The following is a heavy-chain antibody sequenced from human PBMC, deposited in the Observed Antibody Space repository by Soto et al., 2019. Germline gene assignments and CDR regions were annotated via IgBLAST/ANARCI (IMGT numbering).Heavy chain of an antibody. J-gene: IGHJ4*02. CDR1: GFTFSSYG. CDR2: ISYDGSDK. CDR3: AKETYSGPLDY. Sequence: QVQLVESGGGVVQPGRSLRLSCAASGFTFSSYGMHWVRQAPGKGQEWVAVISYDGSDKYYADSVKGRFTISRDNSKNTLYLQMNSLRAEDTAVYYYAKETYSGPLDYWGQGTLVTVSS. V-gene: IGHV3-30*18. D-gene: IGHD2-15*01.